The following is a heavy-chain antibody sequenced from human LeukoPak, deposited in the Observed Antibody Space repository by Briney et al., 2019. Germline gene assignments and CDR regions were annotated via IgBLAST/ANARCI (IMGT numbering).Heavy chain of an antibody. CDR2: IIPIFGTA. CDR3: ARAVSSGSYPFLYYYYMDV. Sequence: ASVKVSCKASGGTFSSYAISWVRQAPGQGLEWMGGIIPIFGTANYAQKFQGRVTITADESTSTAYMELSSLRSEDTAVYYCARAVSSGSYPFLYYYYMDVWGKGTTVTISS. CDR1: GGTFSSYA. V-gene: IGHV1-69*13. D-gene: IGHD1-26*01. J-gene: IGHJ6*03.